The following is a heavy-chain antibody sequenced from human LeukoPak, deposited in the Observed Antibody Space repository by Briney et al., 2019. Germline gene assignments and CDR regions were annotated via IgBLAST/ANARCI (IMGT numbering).Heavy chain of an antibody. CDR2: IIPIFGTA. J-gene: IGHJ4*02. V-gene: IGHV1-69*06. Sequence: SSVKVSCKSSGGACSSYAISWVVQAPGQGIEWMGGIIPIFGTANYAQKFQGRVTITADKSTSTAYMELSSLRSEDTAVYYCASAYSSGWYVGYWGQGTLVTVSS. CDR1: GGACSSYA. D-gene: IGHD6-19*01. CDR3: ASAYSSGWYVGY.